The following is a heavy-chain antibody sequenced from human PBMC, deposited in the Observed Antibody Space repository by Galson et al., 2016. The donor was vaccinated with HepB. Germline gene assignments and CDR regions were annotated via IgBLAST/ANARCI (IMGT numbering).Heavy chain of an antibody. Sequence: SLRLSCAASGFTFSTHEMNWVRQAPGKGLEWVSFITWSGTIVHYAESVKGRFTISRDNDQNLLYLQMNSLRVDDTAVYYCTRRWLRSDDYWGQGTLVTVS. J-gene: IGHJ4*02. CDR3: TRRWLRSDDY. V-gene: IGHV3-48*03. CDR2: ITWSGTIV. CDR1: GFTFSTHE. D-gene: IGHD4-23*01.